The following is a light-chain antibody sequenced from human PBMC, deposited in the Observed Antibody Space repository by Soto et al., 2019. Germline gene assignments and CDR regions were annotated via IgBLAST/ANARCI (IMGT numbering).Light chain of an antibody. CDR1: QSVSTN. CDR2: GAS. Sequence: EIVMTQSPATLSVSPGERATLSCRASQSVSTNLAWYQQKPGQAPRLLIYGASTRATGIPARFSGSGSGTEFTLTISSLQSEDFALYYCQQYNIWPPLFTFGPGTKVDIK. V-gene: IGKV3-15*01. CDR3: QQYNIWPPLFT. J-gene: IGKJ3*01.